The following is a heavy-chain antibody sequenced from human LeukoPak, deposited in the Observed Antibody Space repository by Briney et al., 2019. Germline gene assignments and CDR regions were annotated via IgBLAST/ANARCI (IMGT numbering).Heavy chain of an antibody. CDR3: AKAVGSIAVAAPAEYFQH. CDR2: IRYDGSNK. V-gene: IGHV3-30*02. J-gene: IGHJ1*01. D-gene: IGHD6-19*01. CDR1: GFTFSSYG. Sequence: PGGSLRLSCAASGFTFSSYGMHWVRQAPGKGLEWVAFIRYDGSNKYYADSVKGRFTISRDNSKNTLYLQMNGLRAEDTAVYYCAKAVGSIAVAAPAEYFQHWGQGTLVTVSS.